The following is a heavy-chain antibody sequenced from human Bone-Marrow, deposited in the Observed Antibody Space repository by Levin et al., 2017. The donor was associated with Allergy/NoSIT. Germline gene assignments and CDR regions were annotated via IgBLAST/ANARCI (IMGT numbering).Heavy chain of an antibody. CDR1: GFTFSSYA. V-gene: IGHV3-23*01. D-gene: IGHD3-16*01. CDR3: AKDVTGGRGWYLWNY. CDR2: ISGSGDNT. Sequence: GGSLRLSCAASGFTFSSYAMRWVRQAPGKGLEYVSAISGSGDNTYYADSVKGRFTISRDSSTNTLDLQMNSLRAEDTAVYYCAKDVTGGRGWYLWNYWGQGTLVTVSS. J-gene: IGHJ4*02.